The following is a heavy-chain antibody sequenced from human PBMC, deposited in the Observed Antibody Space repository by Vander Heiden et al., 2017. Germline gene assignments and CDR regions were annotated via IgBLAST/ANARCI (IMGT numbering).Heavy chain of an antibody. D-gene: IGHD2-2*02. CDR1: GYTFTRYD. J-gene: IGHJ6*02. CDR3: AKDLHCSSPSCSTLENDYGMDI. Sequence: QVQLVQSGAELKKLGASVKVPCSASGYTFTRYDIHWVRQASGQELEWMGRVNPISGGTDYAQQFKGRVTMTRNTSINTVYMELSSLRSEDTAVYFCAKDLHCSSPSCSTLENDYGMDIWGQGTTVTVSS. V-gene: IGHV1-8*01. CDR2: VNPISGGT.